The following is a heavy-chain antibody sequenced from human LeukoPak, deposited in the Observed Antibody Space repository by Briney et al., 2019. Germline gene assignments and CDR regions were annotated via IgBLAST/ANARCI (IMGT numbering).Heavy chain of an antibody. Sequence: GASLQIFCKGSGYSFNTYWIGWVRQMPGKGLEWMGIIYPGDSDTKYSPSFQGQVTISADRSISTAYLQWSSLKASDTAMYYCARLLGGYRGYDSVFDIWGQGTLVSVS. J-gene: IGHJ3*02. CDR2: IYPGDSDT. D-gene: IGHD5-12*01. CDR3: ARLLGGYRGYDSVFDI. V-gene: IGHV5-51*01. CDR1: GYSFNTYW.